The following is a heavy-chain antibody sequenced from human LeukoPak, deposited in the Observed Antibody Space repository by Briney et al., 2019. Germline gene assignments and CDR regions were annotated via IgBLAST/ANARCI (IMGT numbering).Heavy chain of an antibody. V-gene: IGHV6-1*01. Sequence: SQALSLTCAISGDSVSSYSAAWSWIRQSPSRGLEWLGRTYYRSKWYNDYAVSVKSRITINPDTSKNQFSLQLTSVTPEDTAVYYCARSGGHDAFDIWGQGTMVTVSS. CDR3: ARSGGHDAFDI. J-gene: IGHJ3*02. CDR2: TYYRSKWYN. D-gene: IGHD4-23*01. CDR1: GDSVSSYSAA.